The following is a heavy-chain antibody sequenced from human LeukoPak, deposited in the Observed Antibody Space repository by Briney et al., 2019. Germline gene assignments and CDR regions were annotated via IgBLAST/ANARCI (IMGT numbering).Heavy chain of an antibody. J-gene: IGHJ3*02. CDR3: ARHPYYYDSSGYSAHDAFDI. V-gene: IGHV4-34*01. CDR2: INHSGST. Sequence: SETLSLTCAVYGGSFNGYYWSWIRQPPGKGLEWIGEINHSGSTNYNPSLKSRVTISVDTSKNQFSLKLSSVTAADTAVYYCARHPYYYDSSGYSAHDAFDIWGQGTMVTVSS. CDR1: GGSFNGYY. D-gene: IGHD3-22*01.